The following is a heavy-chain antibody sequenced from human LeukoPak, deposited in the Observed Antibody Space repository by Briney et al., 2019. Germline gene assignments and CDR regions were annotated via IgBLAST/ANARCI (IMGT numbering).Heavy chain of an antibody. CDR1: GYTFTGYY. Sequence: GASVKVSCKASGYTFTGYYMHWVRQAPGQGLEWMGWINPNSGGTNYAQKFQGRVTMTRDTSISTAYMELSRLRSDDTAAYYCARGGVVVAADPFDPWGQGTLVTVSS. CDR3: ARGGVVVAADPFDP. CDR2: INPNSGGT. V-gene: IGHV1-2*02. D-gene: IGHD2-15*01. J-gene: IGHJ5*02.